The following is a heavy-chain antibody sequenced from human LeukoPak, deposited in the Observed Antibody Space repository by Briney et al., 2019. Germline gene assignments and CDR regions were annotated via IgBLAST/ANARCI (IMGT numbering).Heavy chain of an antibody. V-gene: IGHV3-48*03. D-gene: IGHD4/OR15-4a*01. J-gene: IGHJ4*02. CDR3: ARRAGAYSHPYDY. CDR1: GFTFSNFE. CDR2: IDGIGSTI. Sequence: GGSLRLSCAASGFTFSNFEMNWVRQAPGKGLEWISYIDGIGSTIYYADSVKGRFTISRDNAKNSLYLQMNSLRAEDTAIYYCARRAGAYSHPYDYWGQGTLVTVSS.